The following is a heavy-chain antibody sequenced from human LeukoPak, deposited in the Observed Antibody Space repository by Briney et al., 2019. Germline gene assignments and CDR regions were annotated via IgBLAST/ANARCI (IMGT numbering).Heavy chain of an antibody. Sequence: GGSLRLSCAASGFTFSSYSMNWVRQAPGKGLEWVSYISSSSSTIYYADSVKGRFTISRDNAKNSLYLQMNSLRAEDTAVYYCARERGEPLYYFDYWGQGTLVTVSS. J-gene: IGHJ4*02. CDR1: GFTFSSYS. CDR2: ISSSSSTI. V-gene: IGHV3-48*01. CDR3: ARERGEPLYYFDY. D-gene: IGHD2-15*01.